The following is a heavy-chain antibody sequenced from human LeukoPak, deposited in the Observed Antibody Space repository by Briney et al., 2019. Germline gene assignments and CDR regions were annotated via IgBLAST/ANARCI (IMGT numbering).Heavy chain of an antibody. CDR3: ARRAGAYSHPYDY. Sequence: GGTLRLSCAASGFTFSSYGMSWVRQAPGKGLEWVSAISGSGGSTYYADSVKGRFTISRDNIDNSLYLQMNSLRAEDTAVYYCARRAGAYSHPYDYWGQGTLVTVSS. V-gene: IGHV3-23*01. J-gene: IGHJ4*02. D-gene: IGHD4/OR15-4a*01. CDR2: ISGSGGST. CDR1: GFTFSSYG.